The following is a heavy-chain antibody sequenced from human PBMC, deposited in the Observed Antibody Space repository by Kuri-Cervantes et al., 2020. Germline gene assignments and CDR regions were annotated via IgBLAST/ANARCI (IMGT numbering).Heavy chain of an antibody. V-gene: IGHV4-30-2*01. CDR3: ARGAAFGWEDYYYGMDV. CDR1: GGSISSGGYS. CDR2: IYHSGST. D-gene: IGHD6-25*01. Sequence: SETLSLTCAVSGGSISSGGYSWSWIRQPPGKGLEWIGYIYHSGSTNYNPSLKSRVTISVDTSKNQFSLKLSSVTAADTAVYYCARGAAFGWEDYYYGMDVWGQGTTVTVSS. J-gene: IGHJ6*02.